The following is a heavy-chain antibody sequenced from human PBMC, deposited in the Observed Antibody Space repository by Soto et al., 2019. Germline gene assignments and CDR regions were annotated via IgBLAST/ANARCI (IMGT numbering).Heavy chain of an antibody. V-gene: IGHV3-30-3*01. CDR3: ARSSCGDNCALDY. D-gene: IGHD2-21*02. CDR2: VSKDGSDK. J-gene: IGHJ4*02. CDR1: GFIFSSFR. Sequence: GGALRLSCADSGFIFSSFRMHWVRQSPGKGLEWVAVVSKDGSDKHYADSVKGRFTISRDNSENTLHLQMNSLRPEDTGVYYCARSSCGDNCALDYWGQGTPATISS.